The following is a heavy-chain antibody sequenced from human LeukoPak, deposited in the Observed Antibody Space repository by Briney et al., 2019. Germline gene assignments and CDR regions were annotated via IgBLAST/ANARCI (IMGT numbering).Heavy chain of an antibody. D-gene: IGHD6-6*01. CDR3: AKCEVGVAARYFDY. V-gene: IGHV3-23*01. J-gene: IGHJ4*02. CDR2: ISGSGGST. CDR1: GFTFSSYS. Sequence: GGSLRLSCAASGFTFSSYSMNWVRQAPGKGLEWVSAISGSGGSTYYADSVKGRFTISRDSSKNTLYLQMNSLRAEDTAVYYCAKCEVGVAARYFDYWGQGTLVTVSS.